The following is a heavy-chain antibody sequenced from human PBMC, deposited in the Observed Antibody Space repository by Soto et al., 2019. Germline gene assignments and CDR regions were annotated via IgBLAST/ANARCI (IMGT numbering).Heavy chain of an antibody. CDR3: ASQTRGYYDSSGYYVVDY. CDR2: IYYSGST. D-gene: IGHD3-22*01. J-gene: IGHJ4*02. Sequence: SETLSLTCTVSGGSISSGGYYWSWIRQHPGKGLEWIGYIYYSGSTYYNPSLKSRVTISVDTSKNQFSLKLSSVTAADTAVYYCASQTRGYYDSSGYYVVDYWGQGTLVTVSS. CDR1: GGSISSGGYY. V-gene: IGHV4-31*03.